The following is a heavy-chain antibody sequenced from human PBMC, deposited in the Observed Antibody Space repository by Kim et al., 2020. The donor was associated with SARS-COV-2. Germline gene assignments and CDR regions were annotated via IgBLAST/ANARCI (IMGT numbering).Heavy chain of an antibody. Sequence: GGSLRLSCAASGFTFSSYAMSWVRQAPGKGLEWVSAISGSGGSTYYADSVKGRFTISRDNSKNTLYLQMNSLRAEDTAVYYCAKDDCSGGSCYWAYYYYYGMDVWGQGTTVTVSS. V-gene: IGHV3-23*01. D-gene: IGHD2-15*01. CDR3: AKDDCSGGSCYWAYYYYYGMDV. CDR2: ISGSGGST. CDR1: GFTFSSYA. J-gene: IGHJ6*02.